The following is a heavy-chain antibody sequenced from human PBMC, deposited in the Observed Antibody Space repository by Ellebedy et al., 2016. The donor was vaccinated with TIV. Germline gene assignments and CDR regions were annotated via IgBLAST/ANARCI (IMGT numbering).Heavy chain of an antibody. CDR1: GFSFSPQW. J-gene: IGHJ5*02. Sequence: PGGSLRLSCAASGFSFSPQWMSWVRQAPGKGLVWVSGITGDGSGTNYADSLRGRFIISRDNAKNTLYLQMNSLGADDTAVYYCAREHWSSLPSWGQGTLVTVSS. V-gene: IGHV3-74*01. CDR3: AREHWSSLPS. D-gene: IGHD3-3*01. CDR2: ITGDGSGT.